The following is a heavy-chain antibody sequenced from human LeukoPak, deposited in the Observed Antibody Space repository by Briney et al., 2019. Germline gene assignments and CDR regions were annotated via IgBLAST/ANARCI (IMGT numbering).Heavy chain of an antibody. Sequence: GASVKVSCKASGYTFTSYGISWVRQAPGQGLEWMGWISGYNGNTNYAQQVQGRVTMTTDTSTSTGYMELRSLRSDDTAVYYCARHSNGYCSSTGCRGNHNWFDPWGQGTLVTVSS. V-gene: IGHV1-18*01. CDR3: ARHSNGYCSSTGCRGNHNWFDP. CDR2: ISGYNGNT. CDR1: GYTFTSYG. J-gene: IGHJ5*02. D-gene: IGHD2-2*01.